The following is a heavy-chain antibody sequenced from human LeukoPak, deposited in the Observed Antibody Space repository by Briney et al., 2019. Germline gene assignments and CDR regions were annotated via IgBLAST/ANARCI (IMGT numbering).Heavy chain of an antibody. J-gene: IGHJ4*02. Sequence: GESLKISCKGSGYSFSDFWIVWVRQMPGQGLEWMGIIYPGDSDTRYSPSFQGQVTISADKSISTAYLQWSSLKASDTAMYYCARRRDGYNYVGTDYWGQGTLVTVSS. D-gene: IGHD5-24*01. CDR3: ARRRDGYNYVGTDY. CDR1: GYSFSDFW. V-gene: IGHV5-51*01. CDR2: IYPGDSDT.